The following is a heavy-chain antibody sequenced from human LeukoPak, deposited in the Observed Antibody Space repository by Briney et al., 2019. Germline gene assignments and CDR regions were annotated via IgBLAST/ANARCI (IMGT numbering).Heavy chain of an antibody. J-gene: IGHJ4*02. V-gene: IGHV3-30*02. Sequence: PGGSLRLSCAASGFTFSSYGMHWVRQAPGKGLGWVAFIRFDGTNKYYADSVKGRFTISRDNSKNTLYLQMNSLRAEDTAVYYCAKDQPNCSGGTCYPRVFDYWGQGTLVTVSS. D-gene: IGHD2-15*01. CDR2: IRFDGTNK. CDR1: GFTFSSYG. CDR3: AKDQPNCSGGTCYPRVFDY.